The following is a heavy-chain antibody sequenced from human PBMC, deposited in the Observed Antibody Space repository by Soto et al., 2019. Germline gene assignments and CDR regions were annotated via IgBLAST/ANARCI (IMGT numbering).Heavy chain of an antibody. Sequence: SETLSLTCAVSGGSISSSNWWSWVRQPPGKGLEWIGEIYHSGSTNYNPSLKSRVTISVDKSKNQFSLKLSSATAADTAVYYCARDLDYYDSSGYRSRGPFFDYWGQGTLVTVSS. D-gene: IGHD3-22*01. J-gene: IGHJ4*02. CDR3: ARDLDYYDSSGYRSRGPFFDY. CDR1: GGSISSSNW. CDR2: IYHSGST. V-gene: IGHV4-4*02.